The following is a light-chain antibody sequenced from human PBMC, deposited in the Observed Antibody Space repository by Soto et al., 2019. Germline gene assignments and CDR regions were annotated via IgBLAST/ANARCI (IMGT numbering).Light chain of an antibody. Sequence: QSAMTQPPSASGSPGQSVTISCTGTSSDVGRYNYVSWYQQHPGKAPKLMIYEVSKRPSGVPDRFSGSKSGNTASLTVSGLQAEDEADYYCSSYAGSNNFEVFGGGTKLTVL. CDR3: SSYAGSNNFEV. CDR2: EVS. J-gene: IGLJ2*01. V-gene: IGLV2-8*01. CDR1: SSDVGRYNY.